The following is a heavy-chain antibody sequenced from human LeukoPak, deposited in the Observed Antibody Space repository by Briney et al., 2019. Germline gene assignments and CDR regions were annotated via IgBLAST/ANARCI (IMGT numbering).Heavy chain of an antibody. CDR3: AREMGSTYGYYFDY. D-gene: IGHD5-18*01. Sequence: GGSLRLSCAASGVTDGSNYMSWVRQAPGKGLEWVSVIYRGGSTYYADSVKGRFTISRHNPKNTMYLQMNSLRTEDTAVYYCAREMGSTYGYYFDYWGQGTLVTVSS. CDR1: GVTDGSNY. J-gene: IGHJ4*02. V-gene: IGHV3-53*04. CDR2: IYRGGST.